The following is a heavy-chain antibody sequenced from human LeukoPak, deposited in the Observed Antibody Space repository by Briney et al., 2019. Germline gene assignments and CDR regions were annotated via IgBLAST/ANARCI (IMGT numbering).Heavy chain of an antibody. Sequence: ASVKVSCKVSGYTLTELSMHWVRQAPGKGLEWMGGFDPEDGETIYAQKFQGRVTMTEDTSTDTAYMELSSLRSDDTAVYYCARGGDSSGYYCPIDYWGQGTLVTVSS. CDR1: GYTLTELS. CDR3: ARGGDSSGYYCPIDY. CDR2: FDPEDGET. J-gene: IGHJ4*02. V-gene: IGHV1-24*01. D-gene: IGHD3-22*01.